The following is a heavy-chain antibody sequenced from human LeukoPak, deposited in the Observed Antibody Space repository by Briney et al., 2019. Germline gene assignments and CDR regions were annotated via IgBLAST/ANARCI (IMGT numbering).Heavy chain of an antibody. J-gene: IGHJ4*02. CDR1: GFTFSSYG. V-gene: IGHV3-30*18. CDR3: AKEDVGGWYGIYY. CDR2: ISYDGNNQ. Sequence: GGSLRLSCAASGFTFSSYGMHWVRQAPGKGLEWVALISYDGNNQYYPDSVKGRFTIYRDNSKNSLYLQMNSLRAEDTAVYDCAKEDVGGWYGIYYCGQRTLVTVSS. D-gene: IGHD6-19*01.